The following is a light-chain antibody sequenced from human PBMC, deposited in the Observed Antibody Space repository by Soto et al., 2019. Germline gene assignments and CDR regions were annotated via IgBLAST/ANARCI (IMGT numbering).Light chain of an antibody. J-gene: IGKJ4*01. V-gene: IGKV1-27*01. CDR3: QQRSNWPLT. CDR1: QGIHTY. CDR2: AAS. Sequence: DIQMTQSPSSLSASVGDRVTITCRASQGIHTYLSWYHQKEGKVPILLIYAASTLQSGVPSRFSGSGSGTEFTLTISSLEPEDFAVYYCQQRSNWPLTFGGGTTV.